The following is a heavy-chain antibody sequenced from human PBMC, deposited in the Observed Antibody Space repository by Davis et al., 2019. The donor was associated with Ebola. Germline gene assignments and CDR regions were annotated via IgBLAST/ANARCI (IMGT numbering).Heavy chain of an antibody. V-gene: IGHV3-30*04. CDR3: ARGLTTVTSIFMDY. D-gene: IGHD4-17*01. CDR2: ISYDGSNK. Sequence: PGGSLRLSCAASGFTFSSYAMHWVRQAPGKGLEWVAVISYDGSNKYYADSVKGRFTISRDNSKNTLYLQMNSLRAEDTAVYYCARGLTTVTSIFMDYWGQGTLVTVSS. CDR1: GFTFSSYA. J-gene: IGHJ4*02.